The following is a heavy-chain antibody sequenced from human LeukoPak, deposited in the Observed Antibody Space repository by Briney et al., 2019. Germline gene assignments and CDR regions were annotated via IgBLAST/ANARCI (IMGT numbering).Heavy chain of an antibody. CDR2: IKEDGSEK. Sequence: GGSLRLSCAASGFTFSSYGMSWVRQAPAKGLESVANIKEDGSEKYYVDSVKGRFTISRDNAKNSLYLQMNSLRAEDTAVYYCTRGAGAFSSWGQGTLVTVSS. CDR1: GFTFSSYG. J-gene: IGHJ4*02. V-gene: IGHV3-7*05. CDR3: TRGAGAFSS. D-gene: IGHD4/OR15-4a*01.